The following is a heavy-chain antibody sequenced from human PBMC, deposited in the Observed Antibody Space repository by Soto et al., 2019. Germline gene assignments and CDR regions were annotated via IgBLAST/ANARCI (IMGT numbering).Heavy chain of an antibody. Sequence: GASVKVSCKASGGTFSSYAISWVRQAPGQGLEWMGGIIPIFGTANYAQKFQGRVTITADESTSTAYMELSSLRSEDTAVYYCAAGYGAYEVYYYYGMDVWGQGTTVTVSS. V-gene: IGHV1-69*13. CDR3: AAGYGAYEVYYYYGMDV. CDR1: GGTFSSYA. J-gene: IGHJ6*02. D-gene: IGHD4-17*01. CDR2: IIPIFGTA.